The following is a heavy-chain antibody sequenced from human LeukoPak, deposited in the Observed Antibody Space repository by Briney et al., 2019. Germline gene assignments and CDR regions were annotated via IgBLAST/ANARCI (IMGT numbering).Heavy chain of an antibody. V-gene: IGHV3-15*01. CDR1: GFTFTNAW. D-gene: IGHD2-2*01. J-gene: IGHJ6*03. CDR2: IKRKTDGGTT. Sequence: GGSLRLSCAASGFTFTNAWMSWVRQTPGKGLEWVGRIKRKTDGGTTDYAAPVKGRFTISGDDSKNTLYLQMNSLKTEDTAVYYCTTVEVVVVPAALYYYMDVWGKGTTVTVSS. CDR3: TTVEVVVVPAALYYYMDV.